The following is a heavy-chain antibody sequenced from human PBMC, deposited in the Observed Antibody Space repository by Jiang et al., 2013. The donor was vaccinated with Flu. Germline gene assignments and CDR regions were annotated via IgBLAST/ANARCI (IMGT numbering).Heavy chain of an antibody. Sequence: SGAEVKKPGSSVKVSCKASGGTFSSYAISWVRQAPGQGLEWMGGIIPIFGTANYAQKFQGRVTITADKSTSTAYMELSSLRSEDTAVYYCAGVEMATMPEYFQHWGQGTLVTVSS. J-gene: IGHJ1*01. D-gene: IGHD5-24*01. V-gene: IGHV1-69*06. CDR3: AGVEMATMPEYFQH. CDR2: IIPIFGTA. CDR1: GGTFSSYA.